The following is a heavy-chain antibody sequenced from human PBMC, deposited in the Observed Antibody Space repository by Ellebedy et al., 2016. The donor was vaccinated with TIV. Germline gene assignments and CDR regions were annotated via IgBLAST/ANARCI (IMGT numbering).Heavy chain of an antibody. CDR1: GFTVSTKY. CDR2: IYTVGDT. V-gene: IGHV3-53*01. J-gene: IGHJ4*02. D-gene: IGHD3-9*01. CDR3: ARYFDWLSLMHYFDY. Sequence: GGSLRLSCAVSGFTVSTKYMIWVRQAPGKGLEWLSVIYTVGDTYYAGSVKGRFTVIRDNSENTLLLQMNSLRPEDTAVYYCARYFDWLSLMHYFDYWGQGTLVTVSS.